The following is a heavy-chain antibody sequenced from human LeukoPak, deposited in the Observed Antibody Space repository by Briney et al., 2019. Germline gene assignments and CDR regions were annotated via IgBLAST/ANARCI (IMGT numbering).Heavy chain of an antibody. CDR2: IYSGGST. V-gene: IGHV3-53*01. J-gene: IGHJ1*01. CDR1: GFTVSSYY. CDR3: AKSDFYDSSGYYFQH. Sequence: GGSLRLSCAASGFTVSSYYMSWVRQAPGKGLEWVSVIYSGGSTYYADSVKGRFTISRDNSKNTLYLQMNSLRAEDTAVYYCAKSDFYDSSGYYFQHWGQGTLVTVSS. D-gene: IGHD3-22*01.